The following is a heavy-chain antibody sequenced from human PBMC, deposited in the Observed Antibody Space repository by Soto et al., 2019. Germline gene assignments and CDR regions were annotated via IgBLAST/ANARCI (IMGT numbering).Heavy chain of an antibody. CDR1: GGSISSYY. CDR2: IYYSGST. V-gene: IGHV4-59*08. J-gene: IGHJ4*02. D-gene: IGHD5-18*01. CDR3: ARRYGSCFDS. Sequence: QVQLQESGPGLVKPSETLSLTCTVSGGSISSYYWSWIRQPPGKGLEWIGYIYYSGSTNYNPSLKTRVIISVDTPQSQFSLKLSSVTAADTAVYYCARRYGSCFDSWGQGTLVTVSS.